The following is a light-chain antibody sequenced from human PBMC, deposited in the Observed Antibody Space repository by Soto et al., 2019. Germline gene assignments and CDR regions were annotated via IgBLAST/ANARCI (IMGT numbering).Light chain of an antibody. J-gene: IGKJ5*01. CDR1: QSISSY. V-gene: IGKV1-39*01. CDR2: AES. CDR3: QQYNNWPIT. Sequence: IQMTQSPASLSASVGDRVTITCRASQSISSYLNWYQQKPGKAPKLLIYAESSLQSGVPARFSGSGSGTELTLTISRLQSEDFAVYYCQQYNNWPITXGQGTRLEIK.